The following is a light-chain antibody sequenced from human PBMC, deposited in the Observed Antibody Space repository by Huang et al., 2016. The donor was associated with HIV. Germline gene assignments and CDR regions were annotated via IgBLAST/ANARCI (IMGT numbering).Light chain of an antibody. CDR1: QDIGGA. CDR3: HQSSTLHT. Sequence: EIVLTQSPDFQSVTPKEKVTITCRASQDIGGALHWYQQKPDQSPKLLIKDASQSSSGVPSSFSGSGSGTDFTLTINSLEAEDAATYYCHQSSTLHTFGGGTKVEIK. CDR2: DAS. J-gene: IGKJ4*01. V-gene: IGKV6-21*02.